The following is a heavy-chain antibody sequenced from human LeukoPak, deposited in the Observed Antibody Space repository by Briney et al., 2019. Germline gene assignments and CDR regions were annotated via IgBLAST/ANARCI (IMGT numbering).Heavy chain of an antibody. Sequence: GGSLRLSCAASGFTFDDYGMGWVRQAPGEGLEWVSGISDSGTTTFYADSVKGRFAISRDNSKNTLYLQMNSLRAEDSAVYYCAKGIGSSGYLPFDYWGQGTLVTVSS. V-gene: IGHV3-23*01. J-gene: IGHJ4*02. D-gene: IGHD3-22*01. CDR1: GFTFDDYG. CDR3: AKGIGSSGYLPFDY. CDR2: ISDSGTTT.